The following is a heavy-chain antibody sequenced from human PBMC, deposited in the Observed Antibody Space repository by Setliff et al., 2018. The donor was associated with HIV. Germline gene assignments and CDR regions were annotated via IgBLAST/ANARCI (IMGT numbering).Heavy chain of an antibody. D-gene: IGHD2-2*02. J-gene: IGHJ4*02. CDR1: GGSISGYY. CDR2: IYTSGST. V-gene: IGHV4-4*09. Sequence: PSETLSLTCTVSGGSISGYYWAWIRQPPGKGLEWIGYIYTSGSTSYNPSLKSRLTISLDTSKNQFSLKLSSVTAADTAVYYCARQERYCTSADCYRYFNYWGQGTLVTSPQ. CDR3: ARQERYCTSADCYRYFNY.